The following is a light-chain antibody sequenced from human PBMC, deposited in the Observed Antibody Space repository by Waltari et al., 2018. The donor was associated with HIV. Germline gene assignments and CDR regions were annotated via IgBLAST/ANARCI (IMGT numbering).Light chain of an antibody. Sequence: DIQMTQSPSSLSASVGARVTTTCRASQDIRNFLAWFQQKPGKAPQSLIYAASSLQSGVPSNFSGSGSGTDFTLTISSLQPEDFATYYCQQYNSYPFTFGPGTKVDIK. CDR3: QQYNSYPFT. CDR2: AAS. J-gene: IGKJ3*01. CDR1: QDIRNF. V-gene: IGKV1-16*02.